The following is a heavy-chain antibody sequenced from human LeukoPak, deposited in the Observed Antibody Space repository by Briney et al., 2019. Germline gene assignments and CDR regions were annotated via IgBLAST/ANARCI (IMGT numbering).Heavy chain of an antibody. CDR3: ARVTYSGSYYLLDY. CDR2: INPNSGGT. V-gene: IGHV1-2*02. D-gene: IGHD1-26*01. CDR1: GYTFTGYY. Sequence: ASVKVSCKASGYTFTGYYMHWVRQAPGQGLEWMGWINPNSGGTNYAQKFQGRVTMTRDTSISTAYMELSRLRSDDTAVYYCARVTYSGSYYLLDYWGQGTLVTVSS. J-gene: IGHJ4*02.